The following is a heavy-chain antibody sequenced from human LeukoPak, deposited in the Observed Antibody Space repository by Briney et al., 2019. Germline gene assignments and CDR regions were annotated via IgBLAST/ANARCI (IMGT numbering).Heavy chain of an antibody. J-gene: IGHJ5*02. CDR2: IIPAFRTT. CDR1: GGAFSTFS. Sequence: SVKVSCKASGGAFSTFSFTWVRQAPGQGLEWLGGIIPAFRTTHYTQKLQGRVTITTDESSRTVYITLTSLIYEDTAIYYCARGSGEDWFDPWGQGTLVTASS. CDR3: ARGSGEDWFDP. V-gene: IGHV1-69*05.